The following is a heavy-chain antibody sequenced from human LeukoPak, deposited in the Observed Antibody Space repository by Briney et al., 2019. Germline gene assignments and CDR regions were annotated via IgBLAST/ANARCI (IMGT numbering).Heavy chain of an antibody. J-gene: IGHJ5*02. CDR2: IYYSGST. V-gene: IGHV4-39*07. Sequence: SETLSLTCTVSGGSISSSSYYWGWIRQPPGKGLEWIGSIYYSGSTYYKPSLKSRVTISVDTSKNQFSLKLSSVTAADTAVYYCAREVTGHCSGGRCLNWFDPWGPGILVTVSS. CDR1: GGSISSSSYY. CDR3: AREVTGHCSGGRCLNWFDP. D-gene: IGHD2-15*01.